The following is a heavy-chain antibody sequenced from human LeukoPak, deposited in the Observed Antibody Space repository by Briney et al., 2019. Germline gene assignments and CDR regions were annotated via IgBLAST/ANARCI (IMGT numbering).Heavy chain of an antibody. Sequence: GGSLRLSCAASGFTFSSYAMSWVRQAPGKGLEWVSAISGSGGSTYYADSVKGRFTIPRDNSKNTLYLQMNSLRAEDTAVYYCAKDHSSGWYENFDYWGQGTLVTVSS. CDR1: GFTFSSYA. J-gene: IGHJ4*02. CDR3: AKDHSSGWYENFDY. V-gene: IGHV3-23*01. D-gene: IGHD6-19*01. CDR2: ISGSGGST.